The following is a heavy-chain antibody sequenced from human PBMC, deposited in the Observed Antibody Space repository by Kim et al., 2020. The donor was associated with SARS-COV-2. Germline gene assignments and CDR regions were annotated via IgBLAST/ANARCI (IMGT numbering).Heavy chain of an antibody. D-gene: IGHD2-21*01. V-gene: IGHV3-23*01. CDR2: ISGSGGNT. Sequence: GGSLRLSCAASGFTFSTYAMSWVRQAPGKGLEWVSGISGSGGNTYYANSVKGRFTISRDNSKNTLYLQMNSLRAEDTAVYYCAKGDLVIYSGFDPWGQGTLVTVSS. J-gene: IGHJ5*02. CDR3: AKGDLVIYSGFDP. CDR1: GFTFSTYA.